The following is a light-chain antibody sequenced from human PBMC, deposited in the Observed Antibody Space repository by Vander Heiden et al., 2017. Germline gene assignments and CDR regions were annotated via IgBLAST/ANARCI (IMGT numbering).Light chain of an antibody. CDR2: RNN. Sequence: SVLTQPPSASGTPAQRVTISCSGSSSNIGSNYVYWYQQLPGTAPKLLSYRNNQRPSGVPDRFSGSKSGTSASLAISGLRSEDEADYYCAAWDDSLSGRVFGGGTKLTVL. J-gene: IGLJ2*01. CDR3: AAWDDSLSGRV. V-gene: IGLV1-47*01. CDR1: SSNIGSNY.